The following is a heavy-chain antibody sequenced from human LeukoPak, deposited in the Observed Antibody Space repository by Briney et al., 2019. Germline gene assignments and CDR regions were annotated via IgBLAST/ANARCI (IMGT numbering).Heavy chain of an antibody. J-gene: IGHJ4*02. V-gene: IGHV3-21*01. Sequence: GGSLRLSCAASGFTFSSYSMNWVRQAPGKGLEWVSSISSSSYIYYADSVKGRFTISRDNAKNSLYLQMKSLRAEDTAVYYCARNEDYSDSTGYYSTFYLDSWGQGTLVTVSS. CDR3: ARNEDYSDSTGYYSTFYLDS. D-gene: IGHD3-22*01. CDR2: ISSSSYI. CDR1: GFTFSSYS.